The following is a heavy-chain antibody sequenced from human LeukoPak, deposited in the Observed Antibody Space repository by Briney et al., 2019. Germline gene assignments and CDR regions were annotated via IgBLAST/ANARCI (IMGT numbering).Heavy chain of an antibody. J-gene: IGHJ4*02. Sequence: PSETLSLTCTVSGYSISSGYYWGWIRQPPGKGLEWIGSIYHSGSTYYNPSLKSRVTISVDTSKNQFSLKLSSVTAADTAVYYCASLSSGGSLTDYWGQGTLVTVSS. D-gene: IGHD2-15*01. CDR1: GYSISSGYY. V-gene: IGHV4-38-2*02. CDR2: IYHSGST. CDR3: ASLSSGGSLTDY.